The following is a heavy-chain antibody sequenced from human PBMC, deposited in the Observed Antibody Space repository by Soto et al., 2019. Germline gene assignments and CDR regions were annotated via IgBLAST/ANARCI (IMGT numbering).Heavy chain of an antibody. J-gene: IGHJ4*02. V-gene: IGHV1-18*01. D-gene: IGHD3-3*01. CDR3: ARANLEWLLYRDFDY. CDR2: ISAYNGNT. CDR1: GYTFTSYG. Sequence: ASVKVSCKASGYTFTSYGISWVRQAPGQGLEWMGWISAYNGNTNYAQKLQGRVTMTTDTSTSTAYMELRSLRSDDTAVYYCARANLEWLLYRDFDYWGQGTLVTVSS.